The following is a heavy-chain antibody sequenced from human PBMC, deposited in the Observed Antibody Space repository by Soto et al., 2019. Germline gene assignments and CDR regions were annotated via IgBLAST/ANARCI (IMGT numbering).Heavy chain of an antibody. J-gene: IGHJ5*02. CDR2: ISAYNGNT. Sequence: ASVEVSCQASGYTFTSYGISWVRQAPGQGLEWMGWISAYNGNTNYAQKLQGRVTMTTDTSTSTAYMELRSLRSDDTAVYYCARGGSITIFGVALNWFDPWGQGTLVTVSS. CDR1: GYTFTSYG. D-gene: IGHD3-3*01. CDR3: ARGGSITIFGVALNWFDP. V-gene: IGHV1-18*01.